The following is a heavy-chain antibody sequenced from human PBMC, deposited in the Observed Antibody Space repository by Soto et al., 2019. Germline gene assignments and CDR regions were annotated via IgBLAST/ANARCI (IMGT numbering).Heavy chain of an antibody. J-gene: IGHJ4*02. Sequence: SETLSLTCAVYGGSFSGYYWSWIRQPPGKGLEWIGEINQSGSTNYKSSLKSRVTISVDTSKNQFSLRLSSVTAADTAMYYCARGSSRWDYWGQGTLVTVSS. V-gene: IGHV4-34*01. CDR2: INQSGST. CDR3: ARGSSRWDY. CDR1: GGSFSGYY. D-gene: IGHD6-13*01.